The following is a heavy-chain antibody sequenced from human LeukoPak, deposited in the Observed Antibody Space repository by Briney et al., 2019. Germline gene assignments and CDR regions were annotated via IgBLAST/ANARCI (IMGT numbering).Heavy chain of an antibody. CDR3: AREGYYYDSSGQLDY. D-gene: IGHD3-22*01. J-gene: IGHJ4*02. CDR1: GFTFSSYS. V-gene: IGHV3-21*01. CDR2: ISSSSSYI. Sequence: GGSLRLSCAASGFTFSSYSMNWVRQAPGKGLEWVSSISSSSSYIYYADSVKGRFTISRDNAKNSLYLQMNSLRAEDTAVYYCAREGYYYDSSGQLDYWGQGTLVTVSS.